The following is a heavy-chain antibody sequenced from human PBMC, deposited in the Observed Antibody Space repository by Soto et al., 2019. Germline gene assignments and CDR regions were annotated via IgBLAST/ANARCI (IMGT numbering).Heavy chain of an antibody. CDR2: IYSGGST. CDR3: ASEFTDAEYYFDY. Sequence: EVQLVESGGGLVQPGGSLRLSCAASGFTVSSNYMSWVRQAPGKGLEWVSVIYSGGSTYYADSVKGRFTISRDNSKNTLYLQMNSLRAEDTAVYYCASEFTDAEYYFDYWGQGTLVTVSS. CDR1: GFTVSSNY. J-gene: IGHJ4*02. V-gene: IGHV3-66*01.